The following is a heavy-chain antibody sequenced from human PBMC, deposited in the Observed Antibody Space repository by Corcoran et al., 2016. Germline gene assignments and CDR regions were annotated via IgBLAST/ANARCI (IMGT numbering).Heavy chain of an antibody. J-gene: IGHJ3*02. V-gene: IGHV3-74*01. CDR2: INSDGSST. Sequence: EVQLVESGGGLVQPGGSLRLSCAASGFTFSSYWMHWVRQAPGKGLVWVSRINSDGSSTSYADSVKGRFTISRDNAKNTLYLQMNSLRAEDTAVYYCARVSWWITMVRGAPDAFDIWGQGTMVTVSS. CDR1: GFTFSSYW. D-gene: IGHD3-10*01. CDR3: ARVSWWITMVRGAPDAFDI.